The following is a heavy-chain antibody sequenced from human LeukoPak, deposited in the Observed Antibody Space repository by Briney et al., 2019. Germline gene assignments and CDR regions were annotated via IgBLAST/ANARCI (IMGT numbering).Heavy chain of an antibody. CDR1: GFTFSSYW. Sequence: GGSLRLSCAASGFTFSSYWMTWVRQAPGKGLEWVANIKTDGSHTYYVDSVKGRFPISRDNDKNLLFLQLGSLRADDTGVYYCARASMGGRDYHLDSWGQGTLVTVSS. D-gene: IGHD3-10*01. J-gene: IGHJ4*02. V-gene: IGHV3-7*01. CDR3: ARASMGGRDYHLDS. CDR2: IKTDGSHT.